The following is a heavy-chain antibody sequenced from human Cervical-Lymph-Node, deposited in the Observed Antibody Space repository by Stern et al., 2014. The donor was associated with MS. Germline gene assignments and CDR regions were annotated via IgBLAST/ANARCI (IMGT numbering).Heavy chain of an antibody. Sequence: EVQLEESGGGLVKPGGSLRLSCAASGFPFSSYSMNWVRQAPGKGLEWVSYISGSSTFIYYADSVKGRFTIARDNAKNSLYLQMNSLRAEDSAVYYGAREPYSGSYQFYFDYWGQGTLVTVSS. J-gene: IGHJ4*02. D-gene: IGHD1-26*01. V-gene: IGHV3-21*01. CDR1: GFPFSSYS. CDR2: ISGSSTFI. CDR3: AREPYSGSYQFYFDY.